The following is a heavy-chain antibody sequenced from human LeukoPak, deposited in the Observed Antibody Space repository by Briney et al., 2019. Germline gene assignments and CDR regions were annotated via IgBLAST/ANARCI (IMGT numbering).Heavy chain of an antibody. V-gene: IGHV4-39*01. CDR2: IYYSGST. D-gene: IGHD3-10*01. J-gene: IGHJ4*02. Sequence: SQTPSLTCTVSGGSISIIIYYWAWMRQPPGKGVEWMGTIYYSGSTYYKVSLKSRVGISVDTSRNQFSLKLSSVTAADTAVYYCARHSRSVDDGSGSYTWDYWGEGTLVTVSS. CDR1: GGSISIIIYY. CDR3: ARHSRSVDDGSGSYTWDY.